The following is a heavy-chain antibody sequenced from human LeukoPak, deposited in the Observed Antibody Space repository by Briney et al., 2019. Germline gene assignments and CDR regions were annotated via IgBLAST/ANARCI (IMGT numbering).Heavy chain of an antibody. CDR3: ARHPIVVDVYGMDV. Sequence: PSETLSLTFTLSGCSISSSSCYWSCIRQPPGKGLECIGYIYYSGSTNYNPSLKSRVTISVDTSKNQFSLKLSSVTAADTAVYYCARHPIVVDVYGMDVWGQGTTVTVSS. J-gene: IGHJ6*02. CDR1: GCSISSSSCY. V-gene: IGHV4-61*05. D-gene: IGHD2-21*01. CDR2: IYYSGST.